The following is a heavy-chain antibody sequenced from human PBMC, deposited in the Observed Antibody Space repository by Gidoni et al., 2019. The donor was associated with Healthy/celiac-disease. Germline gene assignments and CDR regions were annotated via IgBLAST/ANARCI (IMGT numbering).Heavy chain of an antibody. V-gene: IGHV3-74*01. Sequence: EVQLVESGGGLVQPGGSLRLSCAASGFTFSSYWMHWVRQAPGKGLVWVSRINSDGSSTSYADSVKGRFTISRDNAKNTLYLQMNSLRAEDTAVYYCARDGDIVVVVAATPPENYMDVWGKGTTVTVSS. CDR1: GFTFSSYW. D-gene: IGHD2-15*01. J-gene: IGHJ6*03. CDR2: INSDGSST. CDR3: ARDGDIVVVVAATPPENYMDV.